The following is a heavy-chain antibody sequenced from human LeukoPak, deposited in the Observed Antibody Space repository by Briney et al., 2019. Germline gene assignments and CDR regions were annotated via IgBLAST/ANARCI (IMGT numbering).Heavy chain of an antibody. J-gene: IGHJ4*02. D-gene: IGHD6-13*01. CDR3: AREEPGIAAAGMDY. CDR2: ISYDGNNK. Sequence: PGESLRLSCAASGFTFSNFAMHWVRQAPGKGLEWVAFISYDGNNKYYADSVKGRFTISRDSSKNTPYLQVNSLRAEDTTVYYCAREEPGIAAAGMDYWGQGTLVTVSS. V-gene: IGHV3-30-3*01. CDR1: GFTFSNFA.